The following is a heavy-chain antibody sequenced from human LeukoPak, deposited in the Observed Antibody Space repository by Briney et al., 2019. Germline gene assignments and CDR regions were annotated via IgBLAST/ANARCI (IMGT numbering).Heavy chain of an antibody. J-gene: IGHJ5*02. Sequence: ASAKVSCKASGGTFSSYAISWVRQAPGQGLEWMGIINPSAGTTTYAQKFQGRVTMTRDTSTSTVYMELSSLRSEDTAVYYCARDGDENSSSWSWFDPWGQGTLVTVSS. CDR1: GGTFSSYA. D-gene: IGHD6-13*01. CDR2: INPSAGTT. CDR3: ARDGDENSSSWSWFDP. V-gene: IGHV1-46*01.